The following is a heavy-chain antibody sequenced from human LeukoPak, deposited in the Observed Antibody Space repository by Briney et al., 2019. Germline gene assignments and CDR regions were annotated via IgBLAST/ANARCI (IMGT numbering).Heavy chain of an antibody. D-gene: IGHD2-15*01. Sequence: SETLSLTCTVSGGSISSTTYYWDWIRQPPGKGLEWIGTIYYSGSTYYNPSLKSRVTISVDTSKNEFSLNLSSVTAADTAVYYCARVWRGYCSGGSCYGGAFDIWGQGTMVTVSS. CDR3: ARVWRGYCSGGSCYGGAFDI. J-gene: IGHJ3*02. V-gene: IGHV4-39*01. CDR2: IYYSGST. CDR1: GGSISSTTYY.